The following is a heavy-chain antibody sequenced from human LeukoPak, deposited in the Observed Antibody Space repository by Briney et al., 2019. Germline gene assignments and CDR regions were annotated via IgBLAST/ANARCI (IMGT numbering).Heavy chain of an antibody. CDR3: ARDLDWSFDY. J-gene: IGHJ4*02. CDR1: GFTFNTFT. D-gene: IGHD3-9*01. Sequence: GGSLRLSCAASGFTFNTFTMNWVRQAPGKGLEWISWINTTNFVYYADSVKGRFTISGDDARNSLHLQLNSLRDEDTAVYYCARDLDWSFDYWGQGALVTVSS. V-gene: IGHV3-48*02. CDR2: INTTNFV.